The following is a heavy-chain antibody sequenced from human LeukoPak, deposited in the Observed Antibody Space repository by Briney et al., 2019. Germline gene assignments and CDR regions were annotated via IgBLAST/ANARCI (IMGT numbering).Heavy chain of an antibody. CDR1: GGSISSYY. Sequence: KPSETLSLTCTVSGGSISSYYWSWIQQPPGKGLEWIGYIYYSGSTNYNPSLKSRVTISVDTSKNQFSLKLSSVTAADTAVYYCARFDAYYFDYWGQGTLVTVSS. V-gene: IGHV4-59*01. CDR2: IYYSGST. CDR3: ARFDAYYFDY. J-gene: IGHJ4*02.